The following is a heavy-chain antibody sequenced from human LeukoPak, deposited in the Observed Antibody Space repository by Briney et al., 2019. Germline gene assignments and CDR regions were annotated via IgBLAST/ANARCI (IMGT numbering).Heavy chain of an antibody. Sequence: GGSLRLSCAASGFTVSSNYMSWVRQAPGKGLEWVSVIYSGGSTFYADSVKGRFTISRDNSKNTLFLQMNSLRAEDTAVYYCARARAFGGYFDLWGQGTLVTVSS. J-gene: IGHJ4*02. CDR3: ARARAFGGYFDL. D-gene: IGHD4-23*01. V-gene: IGHV3-53*01. CDR1: GFTVSSNY. CDR2: IYSGGST.